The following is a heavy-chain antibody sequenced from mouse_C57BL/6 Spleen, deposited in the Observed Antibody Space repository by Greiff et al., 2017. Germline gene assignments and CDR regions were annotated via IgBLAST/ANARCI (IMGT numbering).Heavy chain of an antibody. CDR2: IDPSDSYT. Sequence: QVQLQQPGAELVMPGASVKLSCKASGYTFTSYWMHWVKQRPGQGLEWIGEIDPSDSYTNYNQKLKGKSTLTVDKSSSTAYVQLSSLTSEDSAVYYCARWGLPDFDYWGQGTTLTVSS. CDR1: GYTFTSYW. D-gene: IGHD2-4*01. V-gene: IGHV1-69*01. J-gene: IGHJ2*01. CDR3: ARWGLPDFDY.